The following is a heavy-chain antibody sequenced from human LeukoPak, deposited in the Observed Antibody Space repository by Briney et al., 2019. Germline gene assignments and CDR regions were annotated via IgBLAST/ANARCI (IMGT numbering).Heavy chain of an antibody. Sequence: GASVKVSCKASGYTFTSYCMHWVRQAPGQGLEWMGIINPSGGSTSYAQKFQGRVTMTRDTSTSTVYMELSSLRSEDTAVYYCASESTYYYDSSGYYYGYWGQGTLVTVSS. CDR2: INPSGGST. V-gene: IGHV1-46*01. D-gene: IGHD3-22*01. CDR1: GYTFTSYC. CDR3: ASESTYYYDSSGYYYGY. J-gene: IGHJ4*02.